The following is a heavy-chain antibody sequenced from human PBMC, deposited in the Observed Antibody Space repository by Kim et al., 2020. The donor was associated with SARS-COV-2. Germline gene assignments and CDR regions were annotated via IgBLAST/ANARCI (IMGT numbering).Heavy chain of an antibody. D-gene: IGHD3-22*01. J-gene: IGHJ6*02. CDR2: IRSKANSYAT. CDR1: GFTFSGSA. V-gene: IGHV3-73*01. Sequence: GGSLRLSCAASGFTFSGSAMHWVRQTSGKGLEWVGRIRSKANSYATAYAASVKGRFTISRDDSKNTAYLQMNSLKTEDTAVYYCTRAEIEKWLAGEYYYYYGMDVWGQGTTVTVSS. CDR3: TRAEIEKWLAGEYYYYYGMDV.